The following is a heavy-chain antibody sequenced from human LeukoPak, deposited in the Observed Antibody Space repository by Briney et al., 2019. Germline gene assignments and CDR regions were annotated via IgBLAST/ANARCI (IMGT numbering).Heavy chain of an antibody. CDR2: INGDGSST. V-gene: IGHV3-74*01. CDR3: ARDFLDILTGYYGSILDY. J-gene: IGHJ4*02. Sequence: GGSLRLSCAASGFTFSSYWMHWVRQAPGKGLVWFSRINGDGSSTSYADSVKGRFTISRDNAKNTLYLQMNSLRAEDTAVYYCARDFLDILTGYYGSILDYWAQGTLVTVSS. CDR1: GFTFSSYW. D-gene: IGHD3-9*01.